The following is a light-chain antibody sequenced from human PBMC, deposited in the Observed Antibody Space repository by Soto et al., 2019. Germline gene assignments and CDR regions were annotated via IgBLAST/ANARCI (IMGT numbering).Light chain of an antibody. J-gene: IGKJ3*01. V-gene: IGKV1-27*01. CDR3: QKYNGDAFT. CDR1: QDADNH. Sequence: GDRVTLTCRTSQDADNHLAWYQQRPGRVPRLLIYATSTIASGVPSRFSGSGSGTDFTLTISSLQPEDVATYYCQKYNGDAFTFGPGTRVDLK. CDR2: ATS.